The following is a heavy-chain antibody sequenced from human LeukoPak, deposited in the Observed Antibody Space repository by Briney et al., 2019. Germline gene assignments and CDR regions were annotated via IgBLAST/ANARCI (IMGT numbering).Heavy chain of an antibody. Sequence: GESLKISCKGSGYSFTSYWIGWVRQMPGKGLEWMGIIYPGDSDTRYSLSFQGQVTISADKSISTAYLQWSSLKASDTAMYYCARHKGIDYGDPRGWFDPWGQGTLVTVSS. D-gene: IGHD4-17*01. J-gene: IGHJ5*02. CDR1: GYSFTSYW. V-gene: IGHV5-51*01. CDR3: ARHKGIDYGDPRGWFDP. CDR2: IYPGDSDT.